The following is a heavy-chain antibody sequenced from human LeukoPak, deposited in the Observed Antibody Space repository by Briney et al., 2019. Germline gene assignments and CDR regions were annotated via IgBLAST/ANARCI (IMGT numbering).Heavy chain of an antibody. V-gene: IGHV3-21*01. J-gene: IGHJ4*02. CDR2: ITGGSNYK. Sequence: GGSLRLSCAASGSTLSGYTMNWIRQAPGKGLEWISSITGGSNYKHYADSVKGRFTISRDNAKNSLYLQMNSLRAEDTAVYYCARAVTPGPLWGQGTLVTVSS. CDR1: GSTLSGYT. D-gene: IGHD4-17*01. CDR3: ARAVTPGPL.